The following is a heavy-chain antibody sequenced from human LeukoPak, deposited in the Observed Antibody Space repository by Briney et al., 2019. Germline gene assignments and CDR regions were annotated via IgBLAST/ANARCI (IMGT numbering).Heavy chain of an antibody. CDR2: IQHSGNI. Sequence: SETLSLTCAVSGGSINSIYWWSWVRQPPGKGLEWIGEIQHSGNINYNLSLKSRATISVDKSKNQFSLTVTSVTAADTAIYYCARNYESGYSIGPWGQGTLVTVSS. CDR3: ARNYESGYSIGP. CDR1: GGSINSIYW. J-gene: IGHJ5*02. V-gene: IGHV4-4*02. D-gene: IGHD3-3*01.